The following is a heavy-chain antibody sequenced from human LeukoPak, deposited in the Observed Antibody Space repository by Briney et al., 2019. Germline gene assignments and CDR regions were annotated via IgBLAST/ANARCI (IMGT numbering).Heavy chain of an antibody. Sequence: GGSLRLSGAASGITFSDSAMSWVRQAPGRGLEWVSAISGRGGRTYYADSVKGRFTASRDNTKNTLYLQMDSLRADDTAVYYCAKEAYCGGDCSRWFDPWDQGTLVTVSS. CDR2: ISGRGGRT. V-gene: IGHV3-23*01. D-gene: IGHD2-21*02. J-gene: IGHJ5*02. CDR1: GITFSDSA. CDR3: AKEAYCGGDCSRWFDP.